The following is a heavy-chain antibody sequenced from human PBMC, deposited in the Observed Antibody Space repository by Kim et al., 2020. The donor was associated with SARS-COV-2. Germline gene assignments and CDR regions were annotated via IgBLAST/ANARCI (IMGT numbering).Heavy chain of an antibody. D-gene: IGHD6-13*01. J-gene: IGHJ6*02. Sequence: GGSLRLSCAASGFTFSSYGMHWVRQAPGKGLEWVAVISYDGSNKYYADSVKGRFTISRDNSKNTLYLQMNSLRAEDTAVYYCAKDLGEVLAAAGIRRYYYYGMDVWGQGTTVTVSS. V-gene: IGHV3-30*18. CDR3: AKDLGEVLAAAGIRRYYYYGMDV. CDR2: ISYDGSNK. CDR1: GFTFSSYG.